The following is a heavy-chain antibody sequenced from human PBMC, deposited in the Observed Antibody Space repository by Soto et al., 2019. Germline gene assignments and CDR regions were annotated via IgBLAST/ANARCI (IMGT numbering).Heavy chain of an antibody. CDR3: ARDEVGATEFDF. V-gene: IGHV1-18*01. J-gene: IGHJ4*02. D-gene: IGHD1-26*01. CDR2: ISTYNGNT. CDR1: GYTFNKYG. Sequence: QVQLVQSGAEVKKPGASVKVSCKASGYTFNKYGISWVRQAPGQGLEWMGWISTYNGNTHYAQNLQGRVTMTTDTSTSTGYMELRSLRSDDTAVYYCARDEVGATEFDFWGQGTLVTVSS.